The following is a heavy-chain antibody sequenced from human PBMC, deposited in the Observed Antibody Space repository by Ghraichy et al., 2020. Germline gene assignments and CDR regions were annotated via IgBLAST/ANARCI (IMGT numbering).Heavy chain of an antibody. CDR1: GFTFSGHG. CDR2: IWYDGTTT. Sequence: GGSLRLSCAASGFTFSGHGMHWVRQAPGKGLEWVAVIWYDGTTTYYADSVKGRFTISRDNSKDTLFLQMNSVRGEDTAVYYCARMYDKNRHGVLDFWGQGTLVTVSS. V-gene: IGHV3-33*01. D-gene: IGHD2-8*01. J-gene: IGHJ4*02. CDR3: ARMYDKNRHGVLDF.